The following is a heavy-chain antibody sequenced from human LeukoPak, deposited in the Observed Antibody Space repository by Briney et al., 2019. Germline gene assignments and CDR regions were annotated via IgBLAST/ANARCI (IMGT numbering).Heavy chain of an antibody. D-gene: IGHD3-3*01. CDR2: ISGSGGST. Sequence: GGSLRLSCAASGFTFSSYAMSWVRQAPGKGLEWVSAISGSGGSTYYADSVKGRFTISRDNSKNSLYLQMNSLRDEDTAVYYCARDHWRTGYDFWSGYTYYFDYWGQGTLVTVSS. CDR3: ARDHWRTGYDFWSGYTYYFDY. CDR1: GFTFSSYA. J-gene: IGHJ4*02. V-gene: IGHV3-23*01.